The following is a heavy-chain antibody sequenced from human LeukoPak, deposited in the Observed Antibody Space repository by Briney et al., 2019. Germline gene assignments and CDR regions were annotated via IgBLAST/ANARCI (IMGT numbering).Heavy chain of an antibody. J-gene: IGHJ5*02. CDR1: GFTLTSSA. CDR2: IVVGSGNT. V-gene: IGHV1-58*02. Sequence: PVASVKVSCKASGFTLTSSAMQWVRQARGQRREWIGWIVVGSGNTNYAQKFQERVTITRDMSTSTADMELSSLRSEDTAVYYCAASRGGWFDPWGQGTLVTVSS. CDR3: AASRGGWFDP.